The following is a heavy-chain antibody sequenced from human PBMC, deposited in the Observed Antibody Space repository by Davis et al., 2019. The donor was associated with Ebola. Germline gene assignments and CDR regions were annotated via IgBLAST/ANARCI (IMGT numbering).Heavy chain of an antibody. Sequence: GESLKISCAASGFTFSSYAMSWVRQPPGKGLEWVSTISGSGFSTHYADSVKGRFTVSRDNSKNTLYLQMNSLRAEDTAVYYCAKGRLTGDTQSVYYYYYMDVWGKGTTVTVSS. CDR2: ISGSGFST. CDR3: AKGRLTGDTQSVYYYYYMDV. CDR1: GFTFSSYA. J-gene: IGHJ6*03. D-gene: IGHD7-27*01. V-gene: IGHV3-23*01.